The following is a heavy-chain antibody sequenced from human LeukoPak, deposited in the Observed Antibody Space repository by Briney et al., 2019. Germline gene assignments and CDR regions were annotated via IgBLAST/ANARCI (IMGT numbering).Heavy chain of an antibody. Sequence: SETLSLTRTVSGGSISSSSYYWGWIRQPPGKGLGWIGSIYYSGSTYYNPSLKSRVTISVDTSKNQFSLKLSSVTAADTAVYYCARAYYYDSSGYYRGWYYYYMDVWGKGTTVTVSS. CDR3: ARAYYYDSSGYYRGWYYYYMDV. D-gene: IGHD3-22*01. J-gene: IGHJ6*03. V-gene: IGHV4-39*07. CDR2: IYYSGST. CDR1: GGSISSSSYY.